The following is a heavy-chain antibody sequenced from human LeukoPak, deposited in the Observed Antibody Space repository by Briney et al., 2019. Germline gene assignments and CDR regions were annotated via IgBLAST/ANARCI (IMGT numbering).Heavy chain of an antibody. D-gene: IGHD5-12*01. CDR3: ARVVIYSGYDQVYYFDY. V-gene: IGHV1-18*01. J-gene: IGHJ4*02. CDR2: ISAYNGNT. Sequence: ASVKVSCKASGYTFTSYGISWVRQAPGQGLEWMGWISAYNGNTNYAQKLQGRVTMTTDTSTSTAYMELRSLRSDDTAVYYCARVVIYSGYDQVYYFDYWGQGTLVTVSS. CDR1: GYTFTSYG.